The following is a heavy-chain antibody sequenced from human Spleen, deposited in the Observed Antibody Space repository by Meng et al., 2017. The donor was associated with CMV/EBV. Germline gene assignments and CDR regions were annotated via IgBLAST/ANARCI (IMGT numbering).Heavy chain of an antibody. D-gene: IGHD3-3*01. J-gene: IGHJ5*02. CDR2: IIPILEIT. CDR1: GGTFSNYG. V-gene: IGHV1-69*10. Sequence: SGGTFSNYGVSWVRQAPGQGLEWMGGIIPILEITNYAQKFQGRVSITAVQSTSTAYMELSSLTSDDTAVYYCARGGFWLGHYSWFDPWGQGTLVTVSS. CDR3: ARGGFWLGHYSWFDP.